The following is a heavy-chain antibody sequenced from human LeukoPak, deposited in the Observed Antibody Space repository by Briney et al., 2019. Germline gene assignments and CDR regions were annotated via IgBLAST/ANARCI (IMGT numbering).Heavy chain of an antibody. Sequence: GGSLRLSCAASGFTFSSYAMSWVRQAPGKGLEWVSAISGSGGSTYYADSVKGRFTISRDNSKNMLYLQMNSLRAEDTAVYYCAKDRGLTGDLRGFDYWGQGTLVTVSS. CDR2: ISGSGGST. CDR3: AKDRGLTGDLRGFDY. J-gene: IGHJ4*02. V-gene: IGHV3-23*01. CDR1: GFTFSSYA. D-gene: IGHD7-27*01.